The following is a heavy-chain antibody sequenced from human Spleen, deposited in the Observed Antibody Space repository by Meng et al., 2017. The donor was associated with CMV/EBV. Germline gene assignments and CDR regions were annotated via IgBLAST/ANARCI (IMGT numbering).Heavy chain of an antibody. CDR1: GFIFSKVW. CDR3: TGGYFQD. V-gene: IGHV3-15*01. Sequence: LSCAACGFIFSKVWMSGVRQAPGKGLEWVGRSKAKVDGGTTDYAAPVKDRFVISRDDSENTLYLQMNSLKTEDTAVYYCTGGYFQDWGQGTLVTVSS. CDR2: SKAKVDGGTT. J-gene: IGHJ1*01.